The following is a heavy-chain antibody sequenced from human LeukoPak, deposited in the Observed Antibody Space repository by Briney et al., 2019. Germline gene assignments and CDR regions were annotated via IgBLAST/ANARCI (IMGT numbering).Heavy chain of an antibody. D-gene: IGHD3-22*01. CDR3: ARSSPEYYYDSSGSDIDY. CDR1: GFTFSSYG. J-gene: IGHJ4*02. Sequence: GGSLRLSCAASGFTFSSYGMHWVRQAPGKGLEWVSSISSSSSYIYYADSVKGRFTISRDNAKNSLYLQMNSLRAEDTAVYYCARSSPEYYYDSSGSDIDYWGQGTLVTVSS. CDR2: ISSSSSYI. V-gene: IGHV3-21*01.